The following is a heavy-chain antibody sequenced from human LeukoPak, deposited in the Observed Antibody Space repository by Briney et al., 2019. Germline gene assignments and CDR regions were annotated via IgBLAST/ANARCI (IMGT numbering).Heavy chain of an antibody. CDR2: INAYNGNT. Sequence: ASVKVSCKASGYTFTSYCISWVRQAPGKGLEWMGCINAYNGNTNYAQKFQGRVTMTTDTSTGTAYMELRSLRSDDTAVYYCANYSRDGSGSYWGQGTVVTVSS. D-gene: IGHD3-10*01. CDR3: ANYSRDGSGSY. J-gene: IGHJ4*02. V-gene: IGHV1-18*01. CDR1: GYTFTSYC.